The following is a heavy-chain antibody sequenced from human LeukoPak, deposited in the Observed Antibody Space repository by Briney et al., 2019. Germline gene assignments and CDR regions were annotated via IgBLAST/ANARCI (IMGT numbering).Heavy chain of an antibody. D-gene: IGHD6-13*01. V-gene: IGHV3-15*01. J-gene: IGHJ6*03. CDR1: GFTFSNAW. CDR3: TTRPGIAAAGRPRGNFYYMDV. Sequence: SPGGSLRLSCAASGFTFSNAWMSWVRQAPGKGLEWVGRIKSKTDGGTTDYAAPVKGRFTISRDDSKNTLYLQMNSLKTEGTAVYYCTTRPGIAAAGRPRGNFYYMDVWGKGTTVTVSS. CDR2: IKSKTDGGTT.